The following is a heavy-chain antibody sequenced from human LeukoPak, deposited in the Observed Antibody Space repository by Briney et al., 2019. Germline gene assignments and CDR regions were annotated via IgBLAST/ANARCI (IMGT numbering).Heavy chain of an antibody. CDR1: GFTFTSSA. V-gene: IGHV1-58*01. J-gene: IGHJ3*01. D-gene: IGHD3-22*01. CDR3: AAEAAYYYDSRDAFDV. CDR2: IVVGSGNT. Sequence: SVKVSCKASGFTFTSSAVEWVRQARGQRLEWIGWIVVGSGNTNYAQKFQERVTITRDMSTSLVYMELSSLRSEDTAVYYCAAEAAYYYDSRDAFDVWGQGTMVTVSS.